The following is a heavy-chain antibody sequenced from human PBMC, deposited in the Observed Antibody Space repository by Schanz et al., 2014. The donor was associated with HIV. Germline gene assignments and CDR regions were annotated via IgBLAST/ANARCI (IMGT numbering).Heavy chain of an antibody. Sequence: EVQLVESGGGLVQPGGSLRLSCAASGFTFSSYWMTWVRQAPGKGLEMVANMNLDGSRKYYVDSVKGRFTISRDNAANSLFLQMNSLRADDTAIYYCVKAYSSGFSGAGSWGQGALVTVSS. CDR2: MNLDGSRK. CDR1: GFTFSSYW. V-gene: IGHV3-7*03. J-gene: IGHJ5*02. CDR3: VKAYSSGFSGAGS. D-gene: IGHD5-18*01.